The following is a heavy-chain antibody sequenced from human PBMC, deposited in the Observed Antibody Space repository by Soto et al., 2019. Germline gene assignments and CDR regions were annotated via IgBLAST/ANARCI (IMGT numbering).Heavy chain of an antibody. CDR3: AREAFHYYDTTGFYSDY. CDR1: NFSISNGYY. V-gene: IGHV4-38-2*02. Sequence: SETLSLTCAVSNFSISNGYYWSWLRQPPGRGLEWIGSMYHRGGSSYYNPSLTGRVSISIDTSRNQFSLSLTSLTAADTAIYYCAREAFHYYDTTGFYSDYWGRGTLVT. D-gene: IGHD3-22*01. J-gene: IGHJ4*02. CDR2: MYHRGGSS.